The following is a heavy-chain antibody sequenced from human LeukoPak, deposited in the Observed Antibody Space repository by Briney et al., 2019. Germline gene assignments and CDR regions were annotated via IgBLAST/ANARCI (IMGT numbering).Heavy chain of an antibody. CDR2: ISGSGGST. CDR3: AKDPSDYGDYVNYFQH. J-gene: IGHJ1*01. V-gene: IGHV3-23*01. CDR1: GFTFSSYP. Sequence: PGGSLKLSGAASGFTFSSYPMSWVGQAPGKGLEWASAISGSGGSTYYADSVKGRFTISRDNSKNTLYLQMNSLRAEDTAVYYCAKDPSDYGDYVNYFQHWGQGTLVTVSS. D-gene: IGHD4-17*01.